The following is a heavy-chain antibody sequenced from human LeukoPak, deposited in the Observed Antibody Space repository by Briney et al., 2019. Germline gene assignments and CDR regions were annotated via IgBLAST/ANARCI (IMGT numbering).Heavy chain of an antibody. V-gene: IGHV1-2*04. CDR1: GYTFTGYY. CDR3: AREAMYSYGNNFDY. CDR2: INPNSGGT. Sequence: ASVKVSCKASGYTFTGYYMHWVRQAPGQGLEWMGWINPNSGGTNYAQKFQGWVTMTRDTSISTAYMELSRLRSDDTAVYYCAREAMYSYGNNFDYWGQGTLVTVSS. J-gene: IGHJ4*02. D-gene: IGHD5-18*01.